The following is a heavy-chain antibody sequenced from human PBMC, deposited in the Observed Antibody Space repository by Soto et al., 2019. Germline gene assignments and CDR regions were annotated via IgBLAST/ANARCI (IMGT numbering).Heavy chain of an antibody. J-gene: IGHJ4*02. CDR2: IYYSGNT. CDR1: GGSISSGDFY. D-gene: IGHD3-22*01. V-gene: IGHV4-30-4*01. CDR3: ASGGSTYYYDSSGYYALDY. Sequence: SETLSLTCPVSGGSISSGDFYWSWIRQPPGKGLEWIGYIYYSGNTYYNPSLKSRVTISVDTSKNQFSLKLSSVTAADTAVYYCASGGSTYYYDSSGYYALDYWGQGTLVTVSS.